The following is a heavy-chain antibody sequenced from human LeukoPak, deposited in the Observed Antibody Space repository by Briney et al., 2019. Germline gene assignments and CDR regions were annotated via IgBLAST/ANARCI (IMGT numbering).Heavy chain of an antibody. CDR3: ARRGETRIAVVLHYYYYYMDV. V-gene: IGHV4-34*01. D-gene: IGHD6-19*01. Sequence: SETLSLTCAVYGGSFSGYYWSWIRQPPGKGLEWIGEINHSGSTNYNPSLKSRVTISVDTSKNQFSLKLSSVTAADTAVYYCARRGETRIAVVLHYYYYYMDVWGKGTTVTISS. J-gene: IGHJ6*03. CDR2: INHSGST. CDR1: GGSFSGYY.